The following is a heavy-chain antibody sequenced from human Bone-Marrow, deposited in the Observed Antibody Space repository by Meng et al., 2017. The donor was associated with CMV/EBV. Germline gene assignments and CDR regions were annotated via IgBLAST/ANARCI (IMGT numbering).Heavy chain of an antibody. V-gene: IGHV3-20*04. J-gene: IGHJ4*02. Sequence: GESLKISCAASGFTFSSYGMHWVRQAPGKGLEWVAGLNWNGGSTHYADSVKGRFTVSRDNAKNSLHLQMNGLRAEDTALYYCARDSRPITADGDFDYWGQGTLVTVYS. CDR3: ARDSRPITADGDFDY. CDR2: LNWNGGST. D-gene: IGHD3-10*01. CDR1: GFTFSSYG.